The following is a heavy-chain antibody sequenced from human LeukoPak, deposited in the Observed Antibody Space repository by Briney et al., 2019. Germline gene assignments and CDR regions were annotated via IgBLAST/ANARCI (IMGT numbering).Heavy chain of an antibody. V-gene: IGHV4-39*07. D-gene: IGHD6-6*01. J-gene: IGHJ4*02. CDR3: ARAMRIAARPSYFDY. Sequence: SETLSLTCTVSGGFIRDSGYYWGWIRQPPGKGLEWIGTVFYSGRTYYNSSLQSRVTISVDTSKNQFSLKLSSVTAADTAVYYCARAMRIAARPSYFDYWGQGTLVTVSS. CDR2: VFYSGRT. CDR1: GGFIRDSGYY.